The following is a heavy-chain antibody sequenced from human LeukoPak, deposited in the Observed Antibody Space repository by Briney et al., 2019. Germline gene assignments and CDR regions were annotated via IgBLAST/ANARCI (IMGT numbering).Heavy chain of an antibody. J-gene: IGHJ4*02. D-gene: IGHD3-22*01. CDR3: ARNYDSSGYYYVGVDY. CDR2: ISSSSSTI. CDR1: GFTFSSCS. V-gene: IGHV3-48*02. Sequence: PGGSLRLSCAASGFTFSSCSMNWVRQAPGKGLEWVSYISSSSSTIYYADSVKGRFTISRDNAKNSLYLQMNSLRDEDTAVYYCARNYDSSGYYYVGVDYWGQGTLVTVSS.